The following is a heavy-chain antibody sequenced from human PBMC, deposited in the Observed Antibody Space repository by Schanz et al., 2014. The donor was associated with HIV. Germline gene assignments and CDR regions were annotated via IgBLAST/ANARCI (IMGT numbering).Heavy chain of an antibody. V-gene: IGHV3-21*02. CDR2: ISGSGNTT. J-gene: IGHJ4*02. D-gene: IGHD5-12*01. Sequence: EVQLLESGGGLIQRGGSLRLSCAASGFAVSSNFLNWVRQTPGKGLEWVSAISGSGNTTYYADTVKGRFTISRDNAKNSLYLQMNSLRAEDTAVYYCAKDLGGFSAYEAYTSGRGYWGQGTLVIVSS. CDR1: GFAVSSNF. CDR3: AKDLGGFSAYEAYTSGRGY.